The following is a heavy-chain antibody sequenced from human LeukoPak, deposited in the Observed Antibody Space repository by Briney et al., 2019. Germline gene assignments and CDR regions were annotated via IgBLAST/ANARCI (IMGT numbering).Heavy chain of an antibody. J-gene: IGHJ4*02. D-gene: IGHD3-22*01. CDR2: FGTRSTSI. Sequence: SGGSLRLSCAASGFTFSSYAMHWVRQAPGKGLEWVSSFGTRSTSIYHAGSVKGRFAISRDNAKNSLYLQMNSLRAEDTALYYCAREVSEGFDFWGQGTLVTVSS. V-gene: IGHV3-21*01. CDR1: GFTFSSYA. CDR3: AREVSEGFDF.